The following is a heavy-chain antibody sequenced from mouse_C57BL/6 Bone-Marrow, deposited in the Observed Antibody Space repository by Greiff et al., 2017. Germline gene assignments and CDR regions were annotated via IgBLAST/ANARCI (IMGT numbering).Heavy chain of an antibody. J-gene: IGHJ1*03. D-gene: IGHD2-3*01. CDR1: GYTFTSYW. V-gene: IGHV1-59*01. Sequence: QVQLQQPGAELVRPGTSVKLSCKASGYTFTSYWMHWVQQRPGQGLEWIGVIDPSDSYTNYNQKFKGKATLTVDTASSTAYMQLSSLTSEDSAVYYCASRWLLGYFDVWGTGTTVTVSS. CDR3: ASRWLLGYFDV. CDR2: IDPSDSYT.